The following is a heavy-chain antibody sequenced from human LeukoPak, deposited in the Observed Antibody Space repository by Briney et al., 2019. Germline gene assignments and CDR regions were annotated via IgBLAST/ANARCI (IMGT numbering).Heavy chain of an antibody. Sequence: PGGSLRLSCTTSGFTFGDYAMSWVRQAPGKGLEWVGFIQGKTYGGATEYAASVKGRFSISRDDSKSIANLQMNNLKTEDTAVYYCTRAPHPRCSSNGCYFDYWGQGILVTVSS. CDR3: TRAPHPRCSSNGCYFDY. V-gene: IGHV3-49*04. D-gene: IGHD2-2*01. J-gene: IGHJ4*02. CDR1: GFTFGDYA. CDR2: IQGKTYGGAT.